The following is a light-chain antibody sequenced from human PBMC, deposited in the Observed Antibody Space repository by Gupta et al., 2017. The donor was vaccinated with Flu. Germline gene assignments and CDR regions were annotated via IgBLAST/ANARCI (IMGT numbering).Light chain of an antibody. J-gene: IGKJ3*01. CDR2: GAS. CDR1: QSVSSN. CDR3: QQYSNWPLT. V-gene: IGKV3-15*01. Sequence: EIVMTQSPGTLSVSPGERATLSCRASQSVSSNLAWYQQKPGQSPRLLIYGASTRATGIPTRFSGSGSGTELTLTISSLQSEDFAVYYCQQYSNWPLTFGPGTKVDI.